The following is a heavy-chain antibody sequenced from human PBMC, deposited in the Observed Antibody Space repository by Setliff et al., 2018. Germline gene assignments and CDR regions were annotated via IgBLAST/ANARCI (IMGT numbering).Heavy chain of an antibody. CDR3: ARRTEYYNFWSGYYDY. V-gene: IGHV1-24*01. CDR2: FDPEDGET. D-gene: IGHD3-3*01. CDR1: GYRLIEVS. J-gene: IGHJ4*02. Sequence: ASVKVSCKVSGYRLIEVSMHWVRQAPGKGLEWMGGFDPEDGETIYAQKFQGRVTMTEDTSTDTAYMELSSLRSEDTAVYYCARRTEYYNFWSGYYDYWGQGTLVTVSS.